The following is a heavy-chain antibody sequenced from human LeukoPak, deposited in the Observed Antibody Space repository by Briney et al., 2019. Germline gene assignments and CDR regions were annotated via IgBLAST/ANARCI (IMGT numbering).Heavy chain of an antibody. D-gene: IGHD2-15*01. CDR2: IDPSDSYT. CDR1: GYSFTSYW. J-gene: IGHJ6*02. CDR3: ARQDCSGGSCLYGVDV. V-gene: IGHV5-10-1*01. Sequence: GESLKISCKGSGYSFTSYWISWVRQMPGKGLEWMGKIDPSDSYTNYSPSFQGHVIISADKSISTAYPQWSSLKASDTAMYYCARQDCSGGSCLYGVDVWGQGTTVTVSS.